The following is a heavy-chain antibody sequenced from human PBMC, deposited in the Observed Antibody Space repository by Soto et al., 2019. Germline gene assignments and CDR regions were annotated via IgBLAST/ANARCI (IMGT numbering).Heavy chain of an antibody. CDR1: RGTFSSYT. J-gene: IGHJ4*02. CDR2: VVPKIGSI. V-gene: IGHV1-69*02. D-gene: IGHD1-20*01. Sequence: QVHLVQSGAEVKKPGSSGKVSCRAPRGTFSSYTINCVRQAPGQGLEWMGRVVPKIGSINFVRKFHGRLTLTADKSTRTAFLELSSLRPEDTAFYYCTICGRENNWNDGNFEYCGQRNQVTVSS. CDR3: TICGRENNWNDGNFEY.